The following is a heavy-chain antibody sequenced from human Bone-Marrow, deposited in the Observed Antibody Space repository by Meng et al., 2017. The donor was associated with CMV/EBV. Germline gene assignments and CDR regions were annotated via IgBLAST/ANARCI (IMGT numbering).Heavy chain of an antibody. D-gene: IGHD3-22*01. V-gene: IGHV1-46*01. Sequence: SYSLHWVRPAPGQGLEWIGILTPSGGSTSYAQKFQGRVTMTRDTSTSTVYMELSSLRSEDTAVYYCATHLGDYDSSGYYYPGYFDYWGQGTLVTVSS. CDR1: SYS. CDR3: ATHLGDYDSSGYYYPGYFDY. CDR2: LTPSGGST. J-gene: IGHJ4*02.